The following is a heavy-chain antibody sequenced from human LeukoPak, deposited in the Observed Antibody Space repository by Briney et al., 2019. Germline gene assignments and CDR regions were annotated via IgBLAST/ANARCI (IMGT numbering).Heavy chain of an antibody. Sequence: PGGSLRLSCAASGFPFDDYGMTWVRQAPGKGLEWVSGINWNGGSTGYADSVKGRFTISRDNAKNSLYLQMNRLRAEDTALYYCASAGLTYGAGSYFVYWGQGTLVTVSS. J-gene: IGHJ4*02. CDR1: GFPFDDYG. CDR2: INWNGGST. V-gene: IGHV3-20*04. D-gene: IGHD3-10*01. CDR3: ASAGLTYGAGSYFVY.